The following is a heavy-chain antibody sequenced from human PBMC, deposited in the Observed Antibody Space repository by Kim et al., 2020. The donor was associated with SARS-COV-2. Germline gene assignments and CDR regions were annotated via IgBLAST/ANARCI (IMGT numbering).Heavy chain of an antibody. CDR3: ATDSTLTPYSSSYVAFDI. V-gene: IGHV1-24*01. Sequence: ASVKVSCKVSGYTLTELSMHWVRQAPGKGLEWMGGFDPEDGETIYAQKFQGRVTMTEDTSTDTAYMELSSLRSEDTAVYYCATDSTLTPYSSSYVAFDIWGQGTMVTVSS. CDR1: GYTLTELS. D-gene: IGHD6-13*01. J-gene: IGHJ3*02. CDR2: FDPEDGET.